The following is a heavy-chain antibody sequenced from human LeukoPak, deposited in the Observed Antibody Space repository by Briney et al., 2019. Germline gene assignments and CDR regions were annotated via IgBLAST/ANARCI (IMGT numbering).Heavy chain of an antibody. V-gene: IGHV4-59*01. D-gene: IGHD6-13*01. CDR1: GGSISSYY. J-gene: IGHJ4*02. CDR3: ARVYGSWTAYFDY. Sequence: SETLSLTCTVSGGSISSYYWSWIRQPPGKGLEWIGYINYSGSTNYNPSLKSRVTISVDTSKNQFSLKLSSVTAADTAVYYCARVYGSWTAYFDYCGQGTLVTVSS. CDR2: INYSGST.